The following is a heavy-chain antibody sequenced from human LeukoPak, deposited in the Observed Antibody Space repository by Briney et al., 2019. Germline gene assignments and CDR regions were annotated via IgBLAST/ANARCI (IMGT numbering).Heavy chain of an antibody. V-gene: IGHV3-74*01. Sequence: GGSLRLSCAASGFTFSSYWMHWVRQAPGKGLVWVSRINTDGSSTSYADSVKGRFTISRDNAKNTLYLQMNSLRAEDTAVYYCARQRFRTIFGVVTLDAFDIWGQGTMVTVSS. CDR1: GFTFSSYW. CDR3: ARQRFRTIFGVVTLDAFDI. CDR2: INTDGSST. J-gene: IGHJ3*02. D-gene: IGHD3-3*01.